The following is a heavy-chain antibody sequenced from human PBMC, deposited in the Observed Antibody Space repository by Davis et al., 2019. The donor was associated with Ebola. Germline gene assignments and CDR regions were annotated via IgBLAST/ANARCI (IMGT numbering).Heavy chain of an antibody. V-gene: IGHV3-48*03. Sequence: PGGSLRLSCTASGFIFRTYEMNWVRQAPGKGLEWVSYIASNGNNKYYADSVKGRFTISRDNAKNSLYLQMNSLRAEDTAVYYCARGAVATTLDYWGQGTLVTSPQ. CDR1: GFIFRTYE. D-gene: IGHD5-12*01. J-gene: IGHJ4*02. CDR2: IASNGNNK. CDR3: ARGAVATTLDY.